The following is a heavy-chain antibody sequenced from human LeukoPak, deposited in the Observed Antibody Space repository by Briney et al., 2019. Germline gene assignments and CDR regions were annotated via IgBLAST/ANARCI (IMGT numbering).Heavy chain of an antibody. V-gene: IGHV3-7*01. CDR3: ARVQLGSSSWYDY. D-gene: IGHD6-13*01. J-gene: IGHJ4*02. Sequence: GGCLRLSCAASGFTFSSYWMSWGRQAPGKGLEWVANIKLDGSEKYYVDSVKGRFTISRDNAKNSLYLQMNSLRAEDTAVYYCARVQLGSSSWYDYWGQGTLVTVSS. CDR2: IKLDGSEK. CDR1: GFTFSSYW.